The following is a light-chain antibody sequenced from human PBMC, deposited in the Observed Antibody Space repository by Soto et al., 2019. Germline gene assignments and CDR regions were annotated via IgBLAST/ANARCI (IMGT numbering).Light chain of an antibody. CDR3: SSYTSSSTHV. CDR2: DVS. V-gene: IGLV2-14*03. CDR1: SSAVGAYTF. J-gene: IGLJ1*01. Sequence: QAVLTQPASVSGSPGQSITISCTGTSSAVGAYTFVSWYQQHPDKVPKLMIFDVSRRPSGVSDRFSGSKSGNTASLTISGLQPEDEADYYCSSYTSSSTHVFGSGTKVTVL.